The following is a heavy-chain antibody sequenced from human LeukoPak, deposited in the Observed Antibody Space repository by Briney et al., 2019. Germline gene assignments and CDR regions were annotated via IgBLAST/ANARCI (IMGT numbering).Heavy chain of an antibody. D-gene: IGHD6-6*01. Sequence: GGSLRLSCAASGFTFSSYAMHWVRQAPGKGLEWVAVISYDGSNKYYADSVKGRFTISRDNSKNTLYLQMNSLRAEDTAVYYCAKDRQESAFDIWGQGTMVTVSS. CDR3: AKDRQESAFDI. J-gene: IGHJ3*02. CDR1: GFTFSSYA. V-gene: IGHV3-30-3*01. CDR2: ISYDGSNK.